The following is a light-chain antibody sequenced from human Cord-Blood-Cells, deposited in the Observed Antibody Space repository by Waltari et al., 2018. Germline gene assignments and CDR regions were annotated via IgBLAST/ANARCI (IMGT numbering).Light chain of an antibody. J-gene: IGLJ3*02. Sequence: QSALTQPRSVSGSPGKSVTISCTGTSSAVGGHNYVSWYQQHPGNAPKLMIYDFSKRPSGVPDRFSGSKSGNTASLTISGLQAEDEADYYCCSYAGSYTWVFGGGTKLTVL. CDR3: CSYAGSYTWV. CDR2: DFS. CDR1: SSAVGGHNY. V-gene: IGLV2-11*01.